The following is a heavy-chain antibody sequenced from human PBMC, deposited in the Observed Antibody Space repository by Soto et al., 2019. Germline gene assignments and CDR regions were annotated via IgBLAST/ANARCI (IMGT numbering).Heavy chain of an antibody. CDR1: GGTFSSYA. CDR3: ARSYYYGSGSYYNTYYYGMDV. V-gene: IGHV1-69*01. Sequence: QVQLVQSGAEVKKPGSSVKVSCKASGGTFSSYAISWVRQAPGQGLEWMGGIIPIFGTANYAQKFQGRVTITADDSTSTDYMELSSLRSEDTAVYYCARSYYYGSGSYYNTYYYGMDVWGQGTTVTVSS. D-gene: IGHD3-10*01. CDR2: IIPIFGTA. J-gene: IGHJ6*02.